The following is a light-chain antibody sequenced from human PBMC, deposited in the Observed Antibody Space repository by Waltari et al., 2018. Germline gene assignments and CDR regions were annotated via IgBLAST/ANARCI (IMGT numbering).Light chain of an antibody. CDR2: AAS. Sequence: EIVLTQSPGTLSLSPGERATLSCRASQSISRYLAWYQQKPGQAPRLLICAASIRAPGIPDRFSGSGSGTDFSLTISRLEPEDFAVYYCQNHERLPAMFGQGTKVEIK. V-gene: IGKV3-20*01. J-gene: IGKJ1*01. CDR1: QSISRY. CDR3: QNHERLPAM.